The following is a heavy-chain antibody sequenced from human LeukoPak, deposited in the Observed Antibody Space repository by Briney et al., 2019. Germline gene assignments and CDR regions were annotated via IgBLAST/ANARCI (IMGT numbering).Heavy chain of an antibody. J-gene: IGHJ4*02. V-gene: IGHV1-2*02. Sequence: ASVKVSCKASGYTFTVYYMHWVRQAPGQGLEWMGWINPNSGGTNYAQKFQGRVTMTRDTSISTAYMELSRLRSDDTAVYYCAREGDPYNWNQEVDYWGQGTLVTVSS. CDR3: AREGDPYNWNQEVDY. CDR2: INPNSGGT. CDR1: GYTFTVYY. D-gene: IGHD1-20*01.